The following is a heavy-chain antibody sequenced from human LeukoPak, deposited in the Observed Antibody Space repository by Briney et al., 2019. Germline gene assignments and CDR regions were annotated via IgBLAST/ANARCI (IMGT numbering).Heavy chain of an antibody. D-gene: IGHD2-8*01. Sequence: PGGSLRLSCAASGFTFSNYAMSWVRQAPGKGLEWVSAITGSGAGTYYADSVKGRFTISRDSSENTLYLQMNSLTAEDTAVYYCAKGDDGAVCSYFYHMDVWGKGTTVTVSS. V-gene: IGHV3-23*01. CDR2: ITGSGAGT. CDR3: AKGDDGAVCSYFYHMDV. CDR1: GFTFSNYA. J-gene: IGHJ6*03.